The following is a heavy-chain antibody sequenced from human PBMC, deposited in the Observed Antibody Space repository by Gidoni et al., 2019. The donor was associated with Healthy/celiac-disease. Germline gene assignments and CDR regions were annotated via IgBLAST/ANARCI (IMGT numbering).Heavy chain of an antibody. D-gene: IGHD6-13*01. CDR1: AFTFSSYG. CDR3: AKDTAAAGQGDY. CDR2: ISDDGSNK. Sequence: QVQLVASGGGLFQPRMSLRLSRAASAFTFSSYGMPGARQAPGKGLEWVAVISDDGSNKYYADAVKGRFTISRDNSKNTMYLQMNSLRAEDTAVYYCAKDTAAAGQGDYWGQGTLVTVSS. V-gene: IGHV3-30*18. J-gene: IGHJ4*02.